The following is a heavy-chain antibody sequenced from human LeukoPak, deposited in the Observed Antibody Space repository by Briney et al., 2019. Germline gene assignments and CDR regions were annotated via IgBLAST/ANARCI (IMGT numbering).Heavy chain of an antibody. CDR3: ARDISEGSIVVVPDEPRQHDAFDI. CDR1: GYTFTSYY. CDR2: INPSGGST. J-gene: IGHJ3*02. V-gene: IGHV1-46*01. D-gene: IGHD2-2*01. Sequence: ASVKVSCKASGYTFTSYYMNWLGQAPGQGLEWLGIINPSGGSTSYAQKFQGRVTMTRDMSTSTVYMELSSLRSEDMAVYYCARDISEGSIVVVPDEPRQHDAFDIWGQGTMVTVSS.